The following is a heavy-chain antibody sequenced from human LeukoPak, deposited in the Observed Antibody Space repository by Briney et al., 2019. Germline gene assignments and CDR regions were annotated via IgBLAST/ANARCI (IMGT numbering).Heavy chain of an antibody. CDR1: GGSISSGGYS. D-gene: IGHD2-2*01. V-gene: IGHV4-30-2*01. CDR2: IDHSGST. Sequence: SETLSLTCAVSGGSISSGGYSWSWIRQPPGKGLEWIGYIDHSGSTYYNPSLKSRVTISVDRFKNQFSLKLSSVTAADTAVYYCARELGYCSSTSCYCWFDPWGQGTLVTVSS. J-gene: IGHJ5*02. CDR3: ARELGYCSSTSCYCWFDP.